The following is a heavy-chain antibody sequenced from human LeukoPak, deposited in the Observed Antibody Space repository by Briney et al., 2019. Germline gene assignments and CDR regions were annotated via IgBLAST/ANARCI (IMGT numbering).Heavy chain of an antibody. J-gene: IGHJ4*02. CDR1: GFTVSSNY. V-gene: IGHV3-66*01. CDR3: ARDLRGIRSWYESFI. D-gene: IGHD6-13*01. Sequence: GGSLRLSCAASGFTVSSNYMSWVRQAPGKGLEWVSVIYSGGSTYYADSVKGRFTISRDNSKSTLYLQMNSLRAEDTAVYYCARDLRGIRSWYESFIWGQGTLVTVSS. CDR2: IYSGGST.